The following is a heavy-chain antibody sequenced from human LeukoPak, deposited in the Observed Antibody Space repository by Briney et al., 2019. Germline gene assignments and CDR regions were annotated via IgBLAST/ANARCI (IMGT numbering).Heavy chain of an antibody. D-gene: IGHD2-15*01. V-gene: IGHV3-11*01. Sequence: GGSLRLSCAASGFTFSDYYMSWIRQAPGKGLKWVSYISSSGSTIYYADSVKGRFTISRDNAKNSLYLQMSSLRAEDTAVYYCARSSRRVAAAFDIWGQGTMVTVSS. CDR1: GFTFSDYY. CDR3: ARSSRRVAAAFDI. J-gene: IGHJ3*02. CDR2: ISSSGSTI.